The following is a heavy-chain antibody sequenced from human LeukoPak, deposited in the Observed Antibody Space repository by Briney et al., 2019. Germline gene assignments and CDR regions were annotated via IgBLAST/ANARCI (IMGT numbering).Heavy chain of an antibody. Sequence: GASVKVSCKASGYTFTSYYMHWVRQAPGQGLEWMGIINPSGGSTSYAQKFQGRVTMTRDTSTSTVYMELSSLRSEDTAVYYCAREAYYDSSGYTAEYFQHLGQGTLVTVSS. CDR1: GYTFTSYY. D-gene: IGHD3-22*01. J-gene: IGHJ1*01. V-gene: IGHV1-46*01. CDR3: AREAYYDSSGYTAEYFQH. CDR2: INPSGGST.